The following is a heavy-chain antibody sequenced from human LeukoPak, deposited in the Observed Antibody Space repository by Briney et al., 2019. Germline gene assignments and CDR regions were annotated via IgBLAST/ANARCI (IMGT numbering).Heavy chain of an antibody. D-gene: IGHD6-13*01. J-gene: IGHJ4*02. CDR2: IYYSGST. CDR1: GGSISSSSYY. V-gene: IGHV4-39*07. Sequence: PSETLSLTCTVSGGSISSSSYYWGWIRQPPGKGLEWIGSIYYSGSTYYNPSLKSRVTISVDTSKNQFSLKLSSVTAADTAVYYCARGGAAAVGYWGQGTLVTVSS. CDR3: ARGGAAAVGY.